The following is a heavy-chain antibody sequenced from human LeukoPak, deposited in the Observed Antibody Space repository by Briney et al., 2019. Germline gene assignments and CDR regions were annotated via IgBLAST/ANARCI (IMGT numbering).Heavy chain of an antibody. V-gene: IGHV3-73*01. CDR1: GFTFSGSA. CDR2: IRGKANGYAT. D-gene: IGHD4-17*01. Sequence: PGGSLRLSCAASGFTFSGSAMHWVRQASGKGLEWVGRIRGKANGYATAYPASMKGRFTISRDDSKNTAYLQMNSLRPEDTAVYYCAKDLYYGDYSPYFADWGQGTLVTVSS. J-gene: IGHJ4*02. CDR3: AKDLYYGDYSPYFAD.